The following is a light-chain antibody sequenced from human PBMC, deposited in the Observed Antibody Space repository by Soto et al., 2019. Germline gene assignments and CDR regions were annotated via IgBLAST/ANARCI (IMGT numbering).Light chain of an antibody. V-gene: IGKV2-28*01. Sequence: DIVMTQSPLSLPATPGETDSISCRSSQRLLHSTGYNSLDRYLQKPGQSPQLLIYLGSNRASGVPDRFSGSGSGTDFTLKISRLEAEDVWFYYCKQALQTPPITFGQGTRLQIK. CDR1: QRLLHSTGYNS. CDR3: KQALQTPPIT. CDR2: LGS. J-gene: IGKJ5*01.